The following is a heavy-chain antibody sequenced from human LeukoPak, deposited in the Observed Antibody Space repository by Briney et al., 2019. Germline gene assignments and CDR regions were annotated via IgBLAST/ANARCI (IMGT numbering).Heavy chain of an antibody. D-gene: IGHD3-16*01. J-gene: IGHJ4*02. CDR3: ARDHGDGGHATDY. V-gene: IGHV3-21*06. Sequence: GGSLRLSCAASGFTFSSYSMNWVRQAPGKGLEWVSSISSSSRYIYYADSMKGRFTISRDNSKNSLYLQMNSLRAEDTAAYYCARDHGDGGHATDYWGQGTLVTVSS. CDR2: ISSSSRYI. CDR1: GFTFSSYS.